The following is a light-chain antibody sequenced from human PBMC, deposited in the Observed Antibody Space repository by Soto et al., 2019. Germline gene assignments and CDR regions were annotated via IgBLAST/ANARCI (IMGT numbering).Light chain of an antibody. CDR1: QGINSY. J-gene: IGKJ4*01. Sequence: IQLTQSPSSLSASVGDRFTITCRASQGINSYLAWYQQTPGKAPKLLIYGASTLQRGVPSRFSGSGSGTDFTLTISSLQPEDFATYYCQQLNSYPSFGGGTKVEIK. CDR2: GAS. CDR3: QQLNSYPS. V-gene: IGKV1-9*01.